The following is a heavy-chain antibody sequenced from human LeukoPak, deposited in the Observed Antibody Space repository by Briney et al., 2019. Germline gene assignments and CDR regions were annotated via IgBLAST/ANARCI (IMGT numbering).Heavy chain of an antibody. CDR3: ARARRDSGYYKVDY. V-gene: IGHV4-34*01. CDR2: INHSGST. D-gene: IGHD3-3*01. Sequence: SETLSLTCTVSGGSISSYYWSWIRQPPGKGLEWIGEINHSGSTNYNPSLKSRVTLSIDKSKNQFSLNLNSVTAADTAVYYCARARRDSGYYKVDYWGQGTLVTVSS. J-gene: IGHJ4*02. CDR1: GGSISSYY.